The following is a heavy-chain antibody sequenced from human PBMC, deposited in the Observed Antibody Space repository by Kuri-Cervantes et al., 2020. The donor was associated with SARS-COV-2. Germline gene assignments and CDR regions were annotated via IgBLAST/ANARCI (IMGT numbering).Heavy chain of an antibody. D-gene: IGHD6-13*01. V-gene: IGHV3-21*01. CDR2: ISSSSSYI. CDR1: GFTFGDYA. Sequence: GESLKISCTASGFTFGDYAMSWFRQAPGKGLEWVSSISSSSSYIYYADSVKGRFTISRDNAKNSLYLQMNSLRAEDTAVYYCARDAVAAAGSEWFDPWGQGTLVTVSS. CDR3: ARDAVAAAGSEWFDP. J-gene: IGHJ5*02.